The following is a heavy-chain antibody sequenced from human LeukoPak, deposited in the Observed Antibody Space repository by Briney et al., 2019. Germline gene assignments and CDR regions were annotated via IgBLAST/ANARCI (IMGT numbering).Heavy chain of an antibody. Sequence: GGSLRLSCTASDFTASRNCLPGVGQAPGKGLGWVSLIFIIGETHYADCVKGRFTISRATSKNTVSLQMKSLRVEDTAMYYCTRDQMNYWGQGTLVTVSS. CDR2: IFIIGET. V-gene: IGHV3-53*01. CDR1: DFTASRNC. D-gene: IGHD5-24*01. J-gene: IGHJ4*02. CDR3: TRDQMNY.